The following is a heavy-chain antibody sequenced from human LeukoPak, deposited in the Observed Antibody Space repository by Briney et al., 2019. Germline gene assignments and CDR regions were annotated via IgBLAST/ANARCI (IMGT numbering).Heavy chain of an antibody. CDR1: GFTFSNAW. V-gene: IGHV3-15*01. J-gene: IGHJ4*02. CDR3: TTDTGGYKTRVDY. CDR2: IKSKTDGGTT. D-gene: IGHD2-8*02. Sequence: GGSLRLSCAASGFTFSNAWMSWVRQAPGKGLEWVGRIKSKTDGGTTDYAAPVKGRFTISRDDSKNTLYLQMNSLKTEDTAVYYCTTDTGGYKTRVDYWGQGTLVTVSS.